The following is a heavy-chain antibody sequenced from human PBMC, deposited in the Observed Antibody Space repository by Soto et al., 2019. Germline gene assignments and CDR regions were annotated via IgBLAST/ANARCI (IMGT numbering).Heavy chain of an antibody. CDR1: GRSITSYY. D-gene: IGHD3-22*01. Sequence: QVVLQESGPGLVKPSETLSLTCSVSGRSITSYYWSWVRQPPGKGLEWIGYIYDNGITSQNPSLKSRVTMSAYTSQNQFSLKLTSVTGADTAVYYCARTYDSNGYATEFDSWGQGILVTVTS. J-gene: IGHJ4*02. V-gene: IGHV4-59*12. CDR3: ARTYDSNGYATEFDS. CDR2: IYDNGIT.